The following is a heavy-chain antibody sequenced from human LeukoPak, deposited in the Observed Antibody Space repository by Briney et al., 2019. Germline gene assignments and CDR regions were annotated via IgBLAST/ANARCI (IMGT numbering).Heavy chain of an antibody. D-gene: IGHD3-10*01. J-gene: IGHJ6*02. V-gene: IGHV3-21*01. CDR1: GFTFSDYS. Sequence: PGGSLRPSCAASGFTFSDYSMTWVRQAPGKGLQWVSSISSGNTYIDYADSVKGRLTISRDNAKNSLYLQMNSLRADDTAVYYCARAPSFPGRDYYGMDVWGQGTTVTVSS. CDR3: ARAPSFPGRDYYGMDV. CDR2: ISSGNTYI.